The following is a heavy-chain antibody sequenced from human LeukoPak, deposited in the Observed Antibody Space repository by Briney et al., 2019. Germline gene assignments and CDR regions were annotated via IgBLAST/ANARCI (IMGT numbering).Heavy chain of an antibody. CDR3: ARDRGGILAFDI. Sequence: ASVKVSCKASGYTFTAYYMHWVRQAPGRGLEWMGWINPNSGDTNYAQKFQGRVTMTRDTSISTAYMDLSGLRFDDTAVYYCARDRGGILAFDIWGQGTMVTVSS. J-gene: IGHJ3*02. D-gene: IGHD3-16*01. CDR1: GYTFTAYY. CDR2: INPNSGDT. V-gene: IGHV1-2*02.